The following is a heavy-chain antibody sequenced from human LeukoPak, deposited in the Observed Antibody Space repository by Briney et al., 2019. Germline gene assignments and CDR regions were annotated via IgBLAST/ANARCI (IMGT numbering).Heavy chain of an antibody. CDR1: GFTFSSYA. CDR2: ISYDGSNK. V-gene: IGHV3-30-3*01. J-gene: IGHJ6*03. D-gene: IGHD3-3*01. Sequence: GGSLRLSCAASGFTFSSYAMHWVRQAPGKGLEWVAVISYDGSNKYYADSVKGRFTISRDNSKNTLYLQMNSLRAEDTAVYYCARDQYYDFWSDILHYYYYMDVWGKGTTVTVSS. CDR3: ARDQYYDFWSDILHYYYYMDV.